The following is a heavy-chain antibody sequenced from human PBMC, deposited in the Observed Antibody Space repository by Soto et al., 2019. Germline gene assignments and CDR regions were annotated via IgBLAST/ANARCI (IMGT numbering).Heavy chain of an antibody. Sequence: GGSLRLSCAASGFSFSNYAMHWVRQAPGKGLEWVALISHDVSSEYYADSVRGRFTSSRDNSKNTLYLQMNSLRGDDTAVYYCARPWDDFWSRYSNDAFHIWGQGTRVIVS. CDR1: GFSFSNYA. D-gene: IGHD3-3*01. V-gene: IGHV3-30-3*01. J-gene: IGHJ3*02. CDR2: ISHDVSSE. CDR3: ARPWDDFWSRYSNDAFHI.